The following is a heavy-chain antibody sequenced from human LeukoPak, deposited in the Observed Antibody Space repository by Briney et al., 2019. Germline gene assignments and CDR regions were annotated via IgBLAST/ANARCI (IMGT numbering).Heavy chain of an antibody. CDR3: ARDQYGSGRYFDY. V-gene: IGHV1-69*04. Sequence: SVKVSCKASGGTFSSYAISWVRQAPGQGLEWMGRIIPILGIANYAQKFQGRVTITADKSTSTAYMELSSLRAEDTAVYYCARDQYGSGRYFDYWGQGTLVTVSS. CDR1: GGTFSSYA. CDR2: IIPILGIA. D-gene: IGHD3-10*01. J-gene: IGHJ4*02.